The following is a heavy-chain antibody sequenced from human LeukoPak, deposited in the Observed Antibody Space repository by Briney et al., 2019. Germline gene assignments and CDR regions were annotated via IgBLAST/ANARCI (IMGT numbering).Heavy chain of an antibody. CDR3: AKDIADSSGQYHGSFDY. V-gene: IGHV3-33*06. J-gene: IGHJ4*02. Sequence: PGKSLRLSCAASGFTFSGYGMHWVRQAPGKGLEWVAVIWYDGSNKYYADSVKGRFAISRDNSKNTLYLQMNSLRAEDTAVYYCAKDIADSSGQYHGSFDYWGQGTPVTVSS. CDR2: IWYDGSNK. CDR1: GFTFSGYG. D-gene: IGHD3-22*01.